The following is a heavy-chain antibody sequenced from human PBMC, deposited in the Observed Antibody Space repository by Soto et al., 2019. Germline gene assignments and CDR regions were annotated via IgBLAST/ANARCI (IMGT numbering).Heavy chain of an antibody. CDR3: ARDPDSSSWYGDNYYYYGMDV. V-gene: IGHV1-69*13. CDR2: ITPIFGTA. D-gene: IGHD6-13*01. CDR1: GCTFSSYA. Sequence: ASVKVSCKASGCTFSSYAISWVRQATGQGLEWMGGITPIFGTANYAQKFQGRVTITADESTSTAYMELSSLRSEDTAVYYCARDPDSSSWYGDNYYYYGMDVWGQGTTVTVSS. J-gene: IGHJ6*02.